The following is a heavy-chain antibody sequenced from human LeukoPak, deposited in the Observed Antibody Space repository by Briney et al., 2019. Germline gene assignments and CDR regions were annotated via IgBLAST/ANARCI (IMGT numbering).Heavy chain of an antibody. V-gene: IGHV3-7*01. CDR1: GLTFRNYW. D-gene: IGHD6-13*01. J-gene: IGHJ4*02. Sequence: PGGSLRLSCAASGLTFRNYWMSWVRQAPGKGLEWVANIKQNGSDKFYVDSVNGRFTISRDNAKNSLYLQMNSLRAEDTAVYYCARTGRYSSSWYPDYWGQGTLVTVSS. CDR3: ARTGRYSSSWYPDY. CDR2: IKQNGSDK.